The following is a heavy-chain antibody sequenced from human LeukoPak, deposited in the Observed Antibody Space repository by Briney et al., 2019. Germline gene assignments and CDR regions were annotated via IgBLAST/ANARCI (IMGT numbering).Heavy chain of an antibody. J-gene: IGHJ3*02. D-gene: IGHD2-21*02. V-gene: IGHV2-70*01. Sequence: SGPTLVNPTQTLTLTCTFSGFSLSPSGMSVSWIRQPPGKTLEWLALIDWDDDKYYSTALKTRLTISKDTSKNQVVLTMTNMDPVDTATYYCARIASGGDCYSNAFDIWGQGTMVTVSS. CDR2: IDWDDDK. CDR1: GFSLSPSGMS. CDR3: ARIASGGDCYSNAFDI.